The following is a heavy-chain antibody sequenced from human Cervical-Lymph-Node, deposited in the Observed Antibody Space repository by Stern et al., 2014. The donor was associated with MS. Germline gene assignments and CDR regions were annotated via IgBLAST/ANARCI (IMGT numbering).Heavy chain of an antibody. CDR1: GFTFSSYG. CDR2: ISYDGSNK. J-gene: IGHJ4*02. Sequence: VQLVESGGGVVQPGRSLRLSCAASGFTFSSYGMHWVRQAPGKGLEWVAVISYDGSNKYYADSVKGRFTISRDNSKNTLYLQMNSLRAEDTAVYYCATSPAIAAAGSNWGQGTLVTVSS. V-gene: IGHV3-30*03. CDR3: ATSPAIAAAGSN. D-gene: IGHD6-13*01.